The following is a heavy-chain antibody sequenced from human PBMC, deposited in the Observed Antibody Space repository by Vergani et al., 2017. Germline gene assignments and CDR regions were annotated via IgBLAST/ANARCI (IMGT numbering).Heavy chain of an antibody. CDR3: ARQAGADAFDI. V-gene: IGHV5-51*01. CDR2: IYPGDSDT. Sequence: EVQLVQSGAEVKKPGESLKISCQGSGYSFNSYWIVCVRQMPGKGLEWMGIIYPGDSDTRYSPSFQGQVTISADKSISTAYLQWSSLRASDTAMDYCARQAGADAFDIWGQGTMVTVSS. J-gene: IGHJ3*02. CDR1: GYSFNSYW. D-gene: IGHD6-13*01.